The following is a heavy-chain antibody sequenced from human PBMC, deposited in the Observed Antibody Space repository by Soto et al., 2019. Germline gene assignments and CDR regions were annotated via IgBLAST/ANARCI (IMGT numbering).Heavy chain of an antibody. CDR1: GGTFSSYA. CDR2: IIPIFGTA. Sequence: EASVKVSCKASGGTFSSYAISWVRQAPGQGLEWMGGIIPIFGTANYAQKFQGRVTITADKSTSTAYMELSSLRSEDTAVYCCARPSRPILPPGYSSSWQPRSYYYGMDVWGQGTTVTVSS. D-gene: IGHD6-13*01. J-gene: IGHJ6*02. CDR3: ARPSRPILPPGYSSSWQPRSYYYGMDV. V-gene: IGHV1-69*06.